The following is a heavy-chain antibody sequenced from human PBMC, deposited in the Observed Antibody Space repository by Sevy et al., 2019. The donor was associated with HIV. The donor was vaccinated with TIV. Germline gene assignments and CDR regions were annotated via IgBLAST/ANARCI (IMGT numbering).Heavy chain of an antibody. V-gene: IGHV3-74*01. J-gene: IGHJ6*02. CDR3: AREGLDFWSGPVDFYYGMDV. CDR1: GFTFSRYL. D-gene: IGHD3-3*01. CDR2: IKNDGSST. Sequence: GGSLRLSCAASGFTFSRYLMHWVRQAPGKGLVWVSQIKNDGSSTTYADSVKGRFTISRDNAKNKLYLQMNSLRAEDTAVYYCAREGLDFWSGPVDFYYGMDVWGQGATVTVSS.